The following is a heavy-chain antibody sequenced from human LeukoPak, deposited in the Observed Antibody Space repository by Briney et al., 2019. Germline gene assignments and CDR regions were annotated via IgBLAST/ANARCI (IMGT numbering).Heavy chain of an antibody. CDR3: ARDRYSGSYEGNWFDP. D-gene: IGHD1-26*01. V-gene: IGHV4-39*07. CDR2: IYYSGST. Sequence: SETLSLTCTVSGGSISSSSYYWGWIRQPPGKGLEWIGSIYYSGSTYYNPSLKSRVTISVDTSKNQFSLKLSSVTAADTAVYYCARDRYSGSYEGNWFDPWGQGTLVTVSS. J-gene: IGHJ5*02. CDR1: GGSISSSSYY.